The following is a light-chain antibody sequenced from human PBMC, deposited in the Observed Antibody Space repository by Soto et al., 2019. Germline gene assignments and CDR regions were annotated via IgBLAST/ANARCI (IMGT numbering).Light chain of an antibody. CDR1: QSLNTD. V-gene: IGKV3-15*01. CDR3: QQYKSWPPIT. J-gene: IGKJ5*01. Sequence: EILMTQSPDSLSVSPGETATLSCRVSQSLNTDLAWYQQKPGQAPRLLLYGASTRATGISTRFSGGGSGTEFTLTISGLQSEDSAVYYCQQYKSWPPITFGQGTRLEI. CDR2: GAS.